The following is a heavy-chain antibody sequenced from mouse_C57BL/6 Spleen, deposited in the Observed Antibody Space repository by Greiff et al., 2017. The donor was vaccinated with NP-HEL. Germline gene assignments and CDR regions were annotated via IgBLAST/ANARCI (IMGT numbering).Heavy chain of an antibody. D-gene: IGHD2-4*01. CDR2: ISSGSSTI. CDR1: GFTFSDYG. J-gene: IGHJ2*01. V-gene: IGHV5-17*01. CDR3: ERGLGYYFDY. Sequence: EVQVVESGGGLVKPGGSLKLSCAASGFTFSDYGMHWVRQAPEKGLEWVAYISSGSSTIYYADTVTGRFTISRDNAKNTLFLQMTSLRSEDTAMYYCERGLGYYFDYWGQGTTLTVSS.